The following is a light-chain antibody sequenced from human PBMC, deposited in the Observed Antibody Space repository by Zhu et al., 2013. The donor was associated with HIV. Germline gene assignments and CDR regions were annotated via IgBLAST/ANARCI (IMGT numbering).Light chain of an antibody. Sequence: DIQMTQSPSTLSAFVGDRVTITCRASQSISPWLAWYQQKPGKVPKLLVYKESTLESGVPSRFRGSGSGTEFTLTVSSLQADDFATYYCQQFHRYPWTFGQGTKVE. CDR2: KES. CDR1: QSISPW. V-gene: IGKV1-5*03. J-gene: IGKJ1*01. CDR3: QQFHRYPWT.